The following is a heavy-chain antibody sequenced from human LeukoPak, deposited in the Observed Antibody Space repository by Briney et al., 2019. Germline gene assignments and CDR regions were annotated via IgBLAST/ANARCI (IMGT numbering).Heavy chain of an antibody. CDR2: IYPGDSDT. CDR3: ARQFRDSSGYYSYYFDY. V-gene: IGHV5-51*01. CDR1: GYSFTTYW. J-gene: IGHJ4*02. Sequence: PGESLKISCKGSGYSFTTYWIGWVRHMPGRGLEWMGIIYPGDSDTRYSPSFQGQVTISADKSISTAYLQWSSLKASDTAMYYCARQFRDSSGYYSYYFDYWGQGTLVTVSS. D-gene: IGHD3-22*01.